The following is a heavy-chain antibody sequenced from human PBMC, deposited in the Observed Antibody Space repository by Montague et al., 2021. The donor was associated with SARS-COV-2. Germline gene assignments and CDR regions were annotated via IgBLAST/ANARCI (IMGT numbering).Heavy chain of an antibody. CDR1: GGSISSSSYY. J-gene: IGHJ3*02. D-gene: IGHD3-22*01. V-gene: IGHV4-39*01. Sequence: SETRSLTCTVSGGSISSSSYYWGWIRQPPGKGLEWIGSIYYSGSTYYNPSLKSRVTISVDTSKNQFSLKLSSVTAADTAAYYCARHPGITMIVVVIPSAFDIWGQGTMVTVSS. CDR3: ARHPGITMIVVVIPSAFDI. CDR2: IYYSGST.